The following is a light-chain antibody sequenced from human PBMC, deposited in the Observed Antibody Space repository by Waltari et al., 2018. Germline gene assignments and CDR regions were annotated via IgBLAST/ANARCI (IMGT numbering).Light chain of an antibody. CDR3: MQARQSPII. CDR1: QSLYSNGYNF. J-gene: IGKJ5*01. V-gene: IGKV2-28*01. Sequence: DIVMIQSPLSLTVTPGELASISCRSSQSLYSNGYNFLEWYLQKPGQSPQLLIYVASNRASGVPDRFSGSGSGTDFTLKISRVEAEDAGVYYCMQARQSPIIFGQGTRLEIK. CDR2: VAS.